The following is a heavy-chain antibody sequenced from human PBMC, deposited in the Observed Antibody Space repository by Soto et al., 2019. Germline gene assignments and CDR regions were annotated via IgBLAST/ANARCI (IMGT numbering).Heavy chain of an antibody. CDR3: AKVSSFSLEWLLLDY. Sequence: EVQLLESGGGLVQPGGSLRLSCAASGFTFSSYAMSWVRQAPGKGLEWVSAISGSGGSTYYADSVKGRFTISRDNSKNTLYLQMNSLSAEDTAVYYCAKVSSFSLEWLLLDYWGQGTLVTVSS. CDR1: GFTFSSYA. V-gene: IGHV3-23*01. D-gene: IGHD3-3*01. J-gene: IGHJ4*02. CDR2: ISGSGGST.